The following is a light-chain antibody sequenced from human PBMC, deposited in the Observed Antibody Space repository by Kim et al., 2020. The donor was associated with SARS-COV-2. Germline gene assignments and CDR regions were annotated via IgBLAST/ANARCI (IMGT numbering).Light chain of an antibody. CDR2: KAS. J-gene: IGKJ2*01. V-gene: IGKV1-5*03. Sequence: DIQMTQSPSTLSAFVGDRVTSTCRASQDISSWLAWYQQKPGKAQQLLIFKASILETGVPSRFGGSGSRTDFTLTISSLQPDDSANYFCQQYYNYPYTFGQGSNME. CDR1: QDISSW. CDR3: QQYYNYPYT.